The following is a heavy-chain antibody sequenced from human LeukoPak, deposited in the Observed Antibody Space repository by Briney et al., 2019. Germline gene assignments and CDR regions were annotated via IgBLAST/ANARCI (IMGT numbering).Heavy chain of an antibody. CDR1: GFTFSSYS. J-gene: IGHJ5*02. Sequence: PGGSLRLSCAASGFTFSSYSMNWVRQAPGKGLEWVSYISSSSSTIYYADSVKGRFTISRDNAKNSLYLQMNSLRAEDTAVYYCARDLSIAARSDWFDPWGQGTLVTVSS. CDR2: ISSSSSTI. D-gene: IGHD6-6*01. CDR3: ARDLSIAARSDWFDP. V-gene: IGHV3-48*01.